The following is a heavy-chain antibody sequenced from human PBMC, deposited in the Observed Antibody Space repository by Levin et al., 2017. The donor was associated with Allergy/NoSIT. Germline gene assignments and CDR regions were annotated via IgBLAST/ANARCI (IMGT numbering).Heavy chain of an antibody. CDR1: GYTFTGYY. J-gene: IGHJ4*02. Sequence: GASVKVSCKASGYTFTGYYMHWVRQAPGQGLEWMGWINPNSGGTNYAQKFQGRVTMTRDTSISTAYMELSRLRSDDTAVYYCAREGLAYTYYFDYWGQGTLVTVSS. D-gene: IGHD3/OR15-3a*01. CDR3: AREGLAYTYYFDY. V-gene: IGHV1-2*02. CDR2: INPNSGGT.